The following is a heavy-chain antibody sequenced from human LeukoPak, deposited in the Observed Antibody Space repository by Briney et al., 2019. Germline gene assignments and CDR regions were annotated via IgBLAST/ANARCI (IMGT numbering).Heavy chain of an antibody. CDR1: GFTFSSSA. J-gene: IGHJ3*02. D-gene: IGHD3-22*01. V-gene: IGHV3-53*01. CDR3: ARGGRGSAAVVAPRSFDI. CDR2: TYTGGNS. Sequence: GGSLRLSCAASGFTFSSSAMSWVRQAPGKGLEWVSVTYTGGNSYYADSVKGRFIISRDISRNTLYLQMNSLRAEDSALYYCARGGRGSAAVVAPRSFDIWGQGTMVTVSS.